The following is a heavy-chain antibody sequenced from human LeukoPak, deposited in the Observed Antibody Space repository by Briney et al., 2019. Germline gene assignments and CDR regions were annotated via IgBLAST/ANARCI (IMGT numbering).Heavy chain of an antibody. Sequence: ASVKVSCKASGYTFTSYGISWVRQAPGQGLEWMGWISAYNGNTNYAQKLQGRVTMTTDTSTSTAYMELRSLRSDDTAVYYCARDSEGGYYGTYFDYWGQGTLVTVSS. J-gene: IGHJ4*02. V-gene: IGHV1-18*01. CDR2: ISAYNGNT. CDR1: GYTFTSYG. CDR3: ARDSEGGYYGTYFDY. D-gene: IGHD3-10*01.